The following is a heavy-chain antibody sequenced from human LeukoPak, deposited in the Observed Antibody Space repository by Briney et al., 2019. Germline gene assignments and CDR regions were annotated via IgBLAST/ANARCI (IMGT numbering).Heavy chain of an antibody. CDR3: AREFGEQSHIFDY. CDR2: ISHRGST. J-gene: IGHJ4*02. V-gene: IGHV4-34*01. CDR1: GGSSSNYY. Sequence: LSFTCTVHGGSSSNYYWNSIRQPPANGLEWIGKISHRGSTNYNPSLKSRVTISLDTSKNHFSLKLSSVAAADTAVYYCAREFGEQSHIFDYWGQGTLVTVS. D-gene: IGHD3-10*01.